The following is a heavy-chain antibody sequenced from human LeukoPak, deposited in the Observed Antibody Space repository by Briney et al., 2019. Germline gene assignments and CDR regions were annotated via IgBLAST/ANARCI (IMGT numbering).Heavy chain of an antibody. V-gene: IGHV3-7*01. D-gene: IGHD3-22*01. CDR3: ARDQKVTYYYDSSGYHDY. CDR1: GFTFSSYA. CDR2: IKQDGSEK. J-gene: IGHJ4*02. Sequence: GRSLRLSCAASGFTFSSYAMHWVRQAPGKGLEWVANIKQDGSEKYYVDSVKGRFTISRDNAKNSLYLQMNSLRAEDTAVYYCARDQKVTYYYDSSGYHDYWGQGTLVTVSS.